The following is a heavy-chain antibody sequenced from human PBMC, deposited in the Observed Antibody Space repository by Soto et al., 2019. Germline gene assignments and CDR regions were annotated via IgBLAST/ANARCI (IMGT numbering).Heavy chain of an antibody. CDR2: NIPIFGTA. J-gene: IGHJ6*02. D-gene: IGHD2-2*02. CDR3: ASQDIVVVPAAIVAASSDYYYGMDV. Sequence: SMKVSCKASGGTFSSYAISWVRQAPVQVPQWKGGNIPIFGTANYAQKFQGRVTITADKSTSTAYMELSSLRSEDTAVYYCASQDIVVVPAAIVAASSDYYYGMDVWGQGTTVTVSS. CDR1: GGTFSSYA. V-gene: IGHV1-69*06.